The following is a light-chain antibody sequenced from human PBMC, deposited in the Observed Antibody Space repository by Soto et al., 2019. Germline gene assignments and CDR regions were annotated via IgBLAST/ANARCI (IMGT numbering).Light chain of an antibody. V-gene: IGKV1-39*01. CDR2: VAY. J-gene: IGKJ4*01. Sequence: DIQMTQYPSSLSASVGDRVSITCRASQSINCYLTWYQQKPGKAPKLLPFVAYNLQSGVPSRFSGSGSGTDFTLTISSLQPEDFATYYCQQSYTLPRTFGGGTEVEI. CDR1: QSINCY. CDR3: QQSYTLPRT.